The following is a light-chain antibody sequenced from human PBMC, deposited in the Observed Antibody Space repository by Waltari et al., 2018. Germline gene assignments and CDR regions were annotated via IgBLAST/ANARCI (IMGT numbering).Light chain of an antibody. CDR2: EVS. CDR3: SSYTSWSSAV. CDR1: SSYIGGYNY. V-gene: IGLV2-14*03. Sequence: QSALTQPASVSGSPGQSITISCTGTSSYIGGYNYVSWYQQHPGKAPKLMIYEVSNRPSGVSNRFSGSKSGNTASLTISGLQADDEADYYCSSYTSWSSAVFGGGTKLTVL. J-gene: IGLJ3*02.